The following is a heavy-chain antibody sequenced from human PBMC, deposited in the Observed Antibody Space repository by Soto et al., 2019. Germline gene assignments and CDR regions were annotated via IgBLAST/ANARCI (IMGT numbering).Heavy chain of an antibody. D-gene: IGHD5-18*01. CDR3: TRYGLDAFDV. J-gene: IGHJ3*01. CDR2: IRRKTDGGTT. CDR1: GFIFRNFW. V-gene: IGHV3-15*07. Sequence: GGSLRLSCAASGFIFRNFWMNWVRQAPGKGLEWVGRIRRKTDGGTTDAAASVEGRFTISRDDSKDTLYLQMNSLKTEDTAVYYCTRYGLDAFDVWGQGTMVTVSS.